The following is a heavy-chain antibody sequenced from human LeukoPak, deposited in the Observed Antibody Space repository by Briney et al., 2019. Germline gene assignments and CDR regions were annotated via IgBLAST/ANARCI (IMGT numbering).Heavy chain of an antibody. CDR3: AKVLLWFGRDTQWGFDY. Sequence: PGGSLRLSCEASGFTFTTYWIHWVRQGPGKGLVWVSRIKYDGSTSNYADSVKGRFTISRDNAKNSLYLQMNSLRAEDTAVYYCAKVLLWFGRDTQWGFDYWGQGILVTVSS. CDR2: IKYDGSTS. CDR1: GFTFTTYW. J-gene: IGHJ4*02. D-gene: IGHD3-10*01. V-gene: IGHV3-74*01.